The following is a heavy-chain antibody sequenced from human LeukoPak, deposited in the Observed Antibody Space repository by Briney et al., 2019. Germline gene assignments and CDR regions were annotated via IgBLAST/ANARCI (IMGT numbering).Heavy chain of an antibody. CDR1: GGTFSSYA. V-gene: IGHV1-69*13. Sequence: SVKVSCKASGGTFSSYAISWVRQAPGQGLEWMGGIIPIFGTANYAQKFQGRVTITADESTSTAYMELSSLRSEDTAVYYCAREGAVVPAAIHYMDVWGKGTTVTVSS. J-gene: IGHJ6*03. D-gene: IGHD2-2*01. CDR3: AREGAVVPAAIHYMDV. CDR2: IIPIFGTA.